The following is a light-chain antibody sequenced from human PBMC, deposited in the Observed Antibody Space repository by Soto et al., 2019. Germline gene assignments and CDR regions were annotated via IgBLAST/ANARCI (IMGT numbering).Light chain of an antibody. CDR3: QQYNDWPPTWT. CDR2: GAS. Sequence: EIVMTQYPDTLSVSPGERATLSCRARRRVSSHLAWYQQKAGQAPRLLIYGASPRATDIPARFSGSGSGTEFTLTISSLQSEDFAIYYCQQYNDWPPTWTFGQGTKGDIK. V-gene: IGKV3-15*01. J-gene: IGKJ1*01. CDR1: RRVSSH.